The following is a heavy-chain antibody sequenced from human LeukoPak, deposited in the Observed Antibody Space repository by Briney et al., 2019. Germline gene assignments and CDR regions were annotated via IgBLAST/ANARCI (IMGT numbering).Heavy chain of an antibody. Sequence: PSETLSLTCTVSGGSISSYYWSWIRQPPGKGLEWIGYIYYTGSTNYNPSLKSRVTISLDTSKNQFSLKLSSVTAEDTAVYYCAKDLASIAAVDYWGQGTLVTVSS. J-gene: IGHJ4*02. D-gene: IGHD6-6*01. CDR3: AKDLASIAAVDY. V-gene: IGHV4-59*01. CDR2: IYYTGST. CDR1: GGSISSYY.